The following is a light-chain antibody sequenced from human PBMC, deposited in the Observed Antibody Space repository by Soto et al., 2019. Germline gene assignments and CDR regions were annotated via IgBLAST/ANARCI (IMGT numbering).Light chain of an antibody. V-gene: IGKV1-39*01. J-gene: IGKJ5*01. CDR2: ATS. CDR3: QQSYNTPIT. Sequence: DIQMTHSPSSLAASLCDRVTITSRACRTIDNYLNWYQQKPGRAPELLVSATSSLQSGVPSRFTGGGSGTHFTLTISGLQPEDFATYFCQQSYNTPITFGQGTRLENK. CDR1: RTIDNY.